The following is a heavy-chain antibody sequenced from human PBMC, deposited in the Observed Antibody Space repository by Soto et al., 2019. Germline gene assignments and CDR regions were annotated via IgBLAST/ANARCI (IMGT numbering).Heavy chain of an antibody. CDR3: AKDRGSSWPNWFDP. CDR1: GFTFSGYE. D-gene: IGHD6-13*01. V-gene: IGHV3-48*03. CDR2: ISGSGSTI. J-gene: IGHJ5*02. Sequence: GGSLRLSCAASGFTFSGYEMNWVRQAPGKGLEWVSYISGSGSTIYYADSVKGRFTISRDNSKNTLYLQMNSLRAEDTAVYYCAKDRGSSWPNWFDPWGQGTLVTVSS.